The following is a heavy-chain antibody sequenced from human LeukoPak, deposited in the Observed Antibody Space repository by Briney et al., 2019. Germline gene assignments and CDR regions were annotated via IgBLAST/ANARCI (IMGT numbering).Heavy chain of an antibody. D-gene: IGHD5-24*01. J-gene: IGHJ6*03. CDR1: GFSVSDSD. CDR3: GSQVETFYMDV. CDR2: IIESGGST. Sequence: GGSLLLSCAASGFSVSDSDMSWIRQAPGKGLEWISYIIESGGSTYYADSVTGRFTISRDNAKNSLYLQMDSLRDEDTAVYYCGSQVETFYMDVWGKGTTVTVSS. V-gene: IGHV3-11*04.